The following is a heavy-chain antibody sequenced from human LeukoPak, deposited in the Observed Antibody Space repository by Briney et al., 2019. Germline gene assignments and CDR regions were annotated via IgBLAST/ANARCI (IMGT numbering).Heavy chain of an antibody. CDR2: ISSSSSYI. V-gene: IGHV3-21*01. CDR1: GFTFSSYS. Sequence: GGSLRLSCAASGFTFSSYSRNWVRQAPGKGLEWVSSISSSSSYIYYADSVKGRFTISRDNAKNSLYLQMNSLRAEDTAVYYCARDGYCSSTSCSHYYYYGMDVWGKGTTATVSS. CDR3: ARDGYCSSTSCSHYYYYGMDV. D-gene: IGHD2-2*01. J-gene: IGHJ6*04.